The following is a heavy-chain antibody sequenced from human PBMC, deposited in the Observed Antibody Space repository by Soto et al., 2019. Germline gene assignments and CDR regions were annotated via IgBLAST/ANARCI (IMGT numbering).Heavy chain of an antibody. J-gene: IGHJ5*02. CDR2: ISSGGDYI. CDR3: TRDQGGSYDSWFDP. CDR1: FTFSMYS. Sequence: ESGGGLVQPGGSLRLSCSFTFSMYSMTWVRQAPGKGLECVASISSGGDYIKYADSVKGRFTISRDNAKNSVSLQMNSLRVDDTAIYFCTRDQGGSYDSWFDPWGQGTLVTVSS. V-gene: IGHV3-21*01. D-gene: IGHD1-26*01.